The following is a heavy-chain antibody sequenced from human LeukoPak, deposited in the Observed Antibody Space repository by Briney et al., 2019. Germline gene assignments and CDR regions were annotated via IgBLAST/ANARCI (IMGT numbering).Heavy chain of an antibody. CDR3: ARAEGGELGGFDP. D-gene: IGHD3-16*01. CDR2: INPSGGST. CDR1: GYTFTSYY. J-gene: IGHJ5*02. V-gene: IGHV1-46*01. Sequence: ASVKVSCKASGYTFTSYYMHWVRQAPGQGLEWMGIINPSGGSTSYAQKFQGRATMTRDTSTSTVYMELSSLRSEDTAVYYCARAEGGELGGFDPWGQGTLVTVSS.